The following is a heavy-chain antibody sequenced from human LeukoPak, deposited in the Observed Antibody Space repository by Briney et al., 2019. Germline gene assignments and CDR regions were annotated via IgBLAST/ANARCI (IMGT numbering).Heavy chain of an antibody. CDR3: ASGEVGMWDSLYFDY. CDR1: GYTFTSYG. Sequence: EASVKVSCKASGYTFTSYGISWVRQAPGQGLEWMGWISAYNGNTNYAQKLQGRVTMTTDTSTSTAYMELRSLRSDDTAVYYCASGEVGMWDSLYFDYWGQGTLVTVSS. J-gene: IGHJ4*02. CDR2: ISAYNGNT. D-gene: IGHD1-26*01. V-gene: IGHV1-18*01.